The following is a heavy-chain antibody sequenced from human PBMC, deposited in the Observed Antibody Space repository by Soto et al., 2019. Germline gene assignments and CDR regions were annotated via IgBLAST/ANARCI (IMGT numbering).Heavy chain of an antibody. Sequence: QVQLVESGGGVVQPGRSLRLTCAASGFTFTNYGMHWVRQAPGTGLEWVATISYDGSNKYIADSVKGRFTISRDNSRNTLFLQLGRLSPEDTAMYYCAKDSAYCSAGTCDPRLAYWGQGTLVTVSS. V-gene: IGHV3-30*18. D-gene: IGHD2-15*01. CDR3: AKDSAYCSAGTCDPRLAY. CDR2: ISYDGSNK. J-gene: IGHJ4*02. CDR1: GFTFTNYG.